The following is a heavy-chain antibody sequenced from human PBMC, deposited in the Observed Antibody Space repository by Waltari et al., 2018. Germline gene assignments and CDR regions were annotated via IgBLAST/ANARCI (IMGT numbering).Heavy chain of an antibody. CDR2: IYYSGST. J-gene: IGHJ4*02. V-gene: IGHV4-39*01. D-gene: IGHD6-19*01. CDR3: ARRTAAGTLMSDFDY. CDR1: GGSISSSSYY. Sequence: QLQLQESGPGLVKPSETLSLTCTVSGGSISSSSYYWGWIRQPPGKGLEWIGSIYYSGSTYYNPSLKSRVTISVDTSKNQFSLKLSSVTAADTAVYYCARRTAAGTLMSDFDYWGQGTLVTVSS.